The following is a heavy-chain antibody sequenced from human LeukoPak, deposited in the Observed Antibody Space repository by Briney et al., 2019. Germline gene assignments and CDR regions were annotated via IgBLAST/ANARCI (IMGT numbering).Heavy chain of an antibody. V-gene: IGHV1-46*02. J-gene: IGHJ4*02. D-gene: IGHD2-15*01. CDR3: ARALSGASRMGNDY. CDR1: GYTFNSYY. CDR2: INPNVGST. Sequence: ASVKVSCKASGYTFNSYYMHWVRLAPGQGLEWMGIINPNVGSTSYAQKFQGRVTMTRDTSTTTVYMELSSLRSEDTAVYYCARALSGASRMGNDYWGQGTLVTVSS.